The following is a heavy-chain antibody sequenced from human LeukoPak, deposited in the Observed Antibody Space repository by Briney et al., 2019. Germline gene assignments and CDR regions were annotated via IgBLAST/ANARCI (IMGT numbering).Heavy chain of an antibody. CDR3: ARVYGAFYYYGIDV. CDR2: IYYSGST. J-gene: IGHJ6*02. Sequence: SETLSLTCTVSGGSINNYYWNWIRQPPGKGLEWIGYIYYSGSTNYNPSLKSRVTISVDTSKNQFSLKLSSVTAADTAVYYCARVYGAFYYYGIDVWGQGTTVTVSS. D-gene: IGHD4-17*01. V-gene: IGHV4-59*01. CDR1: GGSINNYY.